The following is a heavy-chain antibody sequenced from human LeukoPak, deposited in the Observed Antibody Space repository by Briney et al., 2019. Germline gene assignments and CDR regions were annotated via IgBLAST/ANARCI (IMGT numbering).Heavy chain of an antibody. D-gene: IGHD2-15*01. CDR2: ISAPGGNT. CDR3: AKGGGYSRNAFDI. V-gene: IGHV3-23*01. Sequence: DPGRSLRLSCAASGFTFSSYALSWVRQHPGKGLEWVSTISAPGGNTYYADSVTGRFTISRDSSKSTLYLQMNSLRAEDTAVYYCAKGGGYSRNAFDIWGQGTMVTVSS. CDR1: GFTFSSYA. J-gene: IGHJ3*02.